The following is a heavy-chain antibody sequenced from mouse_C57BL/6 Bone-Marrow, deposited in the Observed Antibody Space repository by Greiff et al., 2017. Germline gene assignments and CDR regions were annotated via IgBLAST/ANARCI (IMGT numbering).Heavy chain of an antibody. CDR1: GYTFTSYW. D-gene: IGHD1-1*01. J-gene: IGHJ3*01. V-gene: IGHV1-69*01. Sequence: QVQLQQPGAELVMPGASVKLSCKASGYTFTSYWMHWVKQRPGQGLEWIGEIDPSDSYTNYNQKFTGKSTLTVDKSSSTAYMQLSSLTSEDSAVYYCAREIYYYGSSPPWFAYWGQGTLVTVSA. CDR2: IDPSDSYT. CDR3: AREIYYYGSSPPWFAY.